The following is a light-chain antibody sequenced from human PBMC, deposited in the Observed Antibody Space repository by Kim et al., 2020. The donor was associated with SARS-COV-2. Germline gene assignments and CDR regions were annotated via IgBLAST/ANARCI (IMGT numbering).Light chain of an antibody. CDR2: EVS. J-gene: IGKJ2*01. CDR3: QQRTNWPT. Sequence: LSLSPGERATLSCRASQSVNNYLAWYQQKPGQAPRLLIYEVSTRATGIPDRFSGSGAGTDFTLTISSLEPEDFAGYYCQQRTNWPTFGQGTKLEI. CDR1: QSVNNY. V-gene: IGKV3-11*01.